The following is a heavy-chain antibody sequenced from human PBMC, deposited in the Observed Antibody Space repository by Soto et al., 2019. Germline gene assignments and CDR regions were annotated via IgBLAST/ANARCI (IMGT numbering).Heavy chain of an antibody. V-gene: IGHV3-23*01. Sequence: EVQLLESGGGLVQPGGSLRLSCAASGFTFSSYAMSWVRQAPGKGLEWVSAISGSGGSTYYADSVKGRFTISRYTSKNTLYLKMNSLRAEDTAVYYCAKDLSTVTTKFDYWGQGTLVTVSS. J-gene: IGHJ4*02. CDR2: ISGSGGST. CDR3: AKDLSTVTTKFDY. CDR1: GFTFSSYA. D-gene: IGHD4-4*01.